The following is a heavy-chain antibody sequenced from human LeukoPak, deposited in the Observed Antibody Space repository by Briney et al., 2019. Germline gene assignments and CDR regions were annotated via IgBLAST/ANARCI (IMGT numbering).Heavy chain of an antibody. CDR3: ARHGYIQFWLY. J-gene: IGHJ4*02. Sequence: SETLSLTCTVSGASISRDTYFWGWIRQSPEKGLEWIGSIDSSGTTHYNSSLKSRVIISVDTSKNQVSLNLTSMTSADTAVYYCARHGYIQFWLYWGQGTQVIVSS. V-gene: IGHV4-39*01. CDR1: GASISRDTYF. D-gene: IGHD5-18*01. CDR2: IDSSGTT.